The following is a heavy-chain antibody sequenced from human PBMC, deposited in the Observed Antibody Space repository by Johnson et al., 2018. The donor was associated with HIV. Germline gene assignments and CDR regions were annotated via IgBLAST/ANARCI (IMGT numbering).Heavy chain of an antibody. V-gene: IGHV3-20*04. CDR1: GFTFDYYG. CDR3: AREPSSSYAFDI. D-gene: IGHD6-13*01. Sequence: VQLVESGGGLVQPGGSLRLSCAASGFTFDYYGMSWVRQAPGRGLEWVSGINWNGGSTGYADSVKGRFTISRDTAKNSLYLQMNSLRAEDTALYYCAREPSSSYAFDIWGQGTMVTVSS. J-gene: IGHJ3*02. CDR2: INWNGGST.